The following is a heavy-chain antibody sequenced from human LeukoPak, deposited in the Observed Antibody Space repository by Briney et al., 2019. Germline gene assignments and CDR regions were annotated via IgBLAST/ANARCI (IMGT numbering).Heavy chain of an antibody. CDR1: GGSISSSNW. Sequence: SGTLSLTCAVSGGSISSSNWWSWVRQPPGKGLEWIGEIYHSGSTNYNPSLKSRVTISVDKSKNQFSLKLSSVTAADTAVYYCARVGWIQLWPSHFFDYWGQGTLVTVSS. D-gene: IGHD5-18*01. CDR3: ARVGWIQLWPSHFFDY. CDR2: IYHSGST. V-gene: IGHV4-4*02. J-gene: IGHJ4*02.